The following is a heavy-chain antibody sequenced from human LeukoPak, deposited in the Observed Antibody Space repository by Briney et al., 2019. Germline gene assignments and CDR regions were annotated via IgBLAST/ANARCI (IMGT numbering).Heavy chain of an antibody. CDR1: GFTFDEYA. V-gene: IGHV3-9*01. D-gene: IGHD2-2*01. CDR2: INGNSDKI. J-gene: IGHJ4*02. Sequence: GGSLRLSCATSGFTFDEYAMHWVRQAPGKGLEWVSGINGNSDKIGYADSVKGRFTISRDSARKSMYLQMNSLRAEDTALYFCAKDRYCSSTSCPIDYWGQGTLVTVSS. CDR3: AKDRYCSSTSCPIDY.